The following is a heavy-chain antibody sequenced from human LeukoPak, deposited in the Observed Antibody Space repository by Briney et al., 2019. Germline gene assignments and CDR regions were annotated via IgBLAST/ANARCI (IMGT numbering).Heavy chain of an antibody. J-gene: IGHJ4*02. CDR2: INHSGST. CDR1: GGSFSGDY. CDR3: ARGRQNDY. V-gene: IGHV4-34*01. Sequence: PSETLSLTCAVYGGSFSGDYWSWIRQPPGKGLEWIGEINHSGSTNYNPSLKSRVTISVDTSKNQFSLKVSSVTAADTAVYYCARGRQNDYWGQGTLVTVSS.